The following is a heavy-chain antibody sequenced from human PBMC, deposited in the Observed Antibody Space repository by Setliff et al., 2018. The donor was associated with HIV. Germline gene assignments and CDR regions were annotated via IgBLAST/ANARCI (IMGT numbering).Heavy chain of an antibody. Sequence: ASVKVSCKASGYTFTNYDINWVRQSPGQGLEWLGWMNPNSGRAGSAQMFQGRLTMTRDTSTRTAYMELSSLTSDDTAIYYGARGRLSWSPDFWGQGTLVTVSS. CDR1: GYTFTNYD. V-gene: IGHV1-8*02. CDR3: ARGRLSWSPDF. J-gene: IGHJ4*02. CDR2: MNPNSGRA.